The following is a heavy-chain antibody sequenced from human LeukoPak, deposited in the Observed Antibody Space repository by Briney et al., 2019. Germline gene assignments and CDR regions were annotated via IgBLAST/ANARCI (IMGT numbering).Heavy chain of an antibody. Sequence: GGSLRLSCAASGFTFSGYWMHWVRQAPGKGLVWVSRINRDATITNYADSVKGRFSISRDNAKNTLYLQMNNLGGEDTAVYYCARMATIAGVYHWAQGTLVTVSS. J-gene: IGHJ5*02. V-gene: IGHV3-74*01. CDR3: ARMATIAGVYH. CDR2: INRDATIT. D-gene: IGHD5-12*01. CDR1: GFTFSGYW.